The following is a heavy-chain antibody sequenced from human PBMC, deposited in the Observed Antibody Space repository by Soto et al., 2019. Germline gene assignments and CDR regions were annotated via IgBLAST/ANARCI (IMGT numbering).Heavy chain of an antibody. CDR3: ARAVGPFDY. D-gene: IGHD3-16*01. Sequence: SETLSLTCAFSGGSISSGGYSWSWIRQPPGKGLEWIGYIYHSGSTYYNPSLKSRVTISVDTSKNTLYLHMDSLRADDTAVYYCARAVGPFDYWGQGTLVTVSS. J-gene: IGHJ4*02. V-gene: IGHV4-30-2*05. CDR2: IYHSGST. CDR1: GGSISSGGYS.